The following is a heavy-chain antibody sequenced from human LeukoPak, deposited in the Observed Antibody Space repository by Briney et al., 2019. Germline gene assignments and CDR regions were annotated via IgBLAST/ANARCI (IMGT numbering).Heavy chain of an antibody. CDR1: GGSIHSSGFY. CDR3: ARRLDSGWYA. D-gene: IGHD6-19*01. CDR2: IYYSGST. V-gene: IGHV4-39*01. J-gene: IGHJ5*02. Sequence: SETLSLTCTVSGGSIHSSGFYWGWIRQSPGKGLEWIGSIYYSGSTYYNPSLKSRITISVDTSKNQFSLNLTSATAADTAVYYCARRLDSGWYAWGQGTLVTVSS.